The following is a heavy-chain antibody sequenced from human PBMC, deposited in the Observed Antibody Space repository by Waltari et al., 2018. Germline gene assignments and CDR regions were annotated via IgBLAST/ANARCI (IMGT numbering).Heavy chain of an antibody. J-gene: IGHJ5*02. D-gene: IGHD3-16*02. CDR3: VRVGEENSNSQYRWFDA. CDR2: ISSSGSTI. V-gene: IGHV3-48*03. Sequence: EVQLVESGGGLVQPGGSLRLSCAASGFTFSSSEMTWVRQAPGKGLEWVSYISSSGSTIYYADSVKGRFTISRDNAKKSVYLQMNSLRVEDTAVYFCVRVGEENSNSQYRWFDAWGQGSLVTVSS. CDR1: GFTFSSSE.